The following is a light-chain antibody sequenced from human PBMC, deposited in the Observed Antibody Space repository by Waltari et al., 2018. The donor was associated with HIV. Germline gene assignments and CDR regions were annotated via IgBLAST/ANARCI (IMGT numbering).Light chain of an antibody. Sequence: DIQMTQSLSTLSASVGDNLIITCRASQSISNWLAWFQQKPGKAPKLLIYKASNLESGVPSRFSGSGSGTEFTLTINSLQPDDFATYFCQQYSSDPLTFGRGTRVEVK. CDR1: QSISNW. CDR3: QQYSSDPLT. J-gene: IGKJ4*01. CDR2: KAS. V-gene: IGKV1-5*03.